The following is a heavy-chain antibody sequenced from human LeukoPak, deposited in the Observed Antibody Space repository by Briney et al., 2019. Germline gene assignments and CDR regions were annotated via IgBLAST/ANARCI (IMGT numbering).Heavy chain of an antibody. Sequence: GGSLRLSCAASGFTFSSYGMHWVRQAPGKGLEWVAVISYDGSNKYYADSVKGRFTVSRDNSKNTLYLQMNSLRAEDTAVYYCARASSWYDYWGQGTLVTVSS. CDR1: GFTFSSYG. CDR2: ISYDGSNK. J-gene: IGHJ4*02. D-gene: IGHD6-13*01. V-gene: IGHV3-30*03. CDR3: ARASSWYDY.